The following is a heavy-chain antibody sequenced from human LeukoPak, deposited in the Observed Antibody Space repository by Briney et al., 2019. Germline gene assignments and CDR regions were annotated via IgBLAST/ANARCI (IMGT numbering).Heavy chain of an antibody. J-gene: IGHJ5*02. V-gene: IGHV3-33*01. D-gene: IGHD2-15*01. CDR1: GFSFSSYG. CDR2: TWYGGSNK. Sequence: PGGSLRLSCAASGFSFSSYGMRWVRQAPGKGLEWVAVTWYGGSNKYYVDSVQGRFTISRDNSKNTLYLQMNSLRAEDTAVYYCARDTGFCSGGSCYSGGFDPWGQGTLVTVSS. CDR3: ARDTGFCSGGSCYSGGFDP.